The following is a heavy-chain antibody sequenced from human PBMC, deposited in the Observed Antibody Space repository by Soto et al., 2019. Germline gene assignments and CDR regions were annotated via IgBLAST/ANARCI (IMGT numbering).Heavy chain of an antibody. Sequence: ASVKVSCKASGYTFTSYYMHWVRQAPGQGLEWMGIINPSGGSTSYAQKFQGRVTMTRDTSTSTVYMELGSLRSEDRAVFYCARFTVPAATRPRLGFLFYWFHPWGQGTLVTVS. J-gene: IGHJ5*02. CDR1: GYTFTSYY. D-gene: IGHD2-2*01. V-gene: IGHV1-46*01. CDR3: ARFTVPAATRPRLGFLFYWFHP. CDR2: INPSGGST.